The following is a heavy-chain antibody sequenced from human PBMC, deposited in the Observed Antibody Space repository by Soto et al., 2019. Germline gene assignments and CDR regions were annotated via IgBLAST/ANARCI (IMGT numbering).Heavy chain of an antibody. V-gene: IGHV1-3*01. CDR1: GYTFTSYA. CDR2: INAGNGNT. D-gene: IGHD3-3*01. J-gene: IGHJ6*02. CDR3: AREGRPYDFWSGYYGSGGVYYGMDV. Sequence: ASVKVSCKASGYTFTSYAIHWVRQAPGQRLEWMGWINAGNGNTKYSQKFQGRVTITRDTSTSTAYMELSSLRSEDTAVYYCAREGRPYDFWSGYYGSGGVYYGMDVWGQGTTVTVSS.